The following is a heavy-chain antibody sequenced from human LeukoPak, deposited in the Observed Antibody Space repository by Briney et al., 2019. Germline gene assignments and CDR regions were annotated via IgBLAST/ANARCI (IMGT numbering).Heavy chain of an antibody. D-gene: IGHD4-17*01. J-gene: IGHJ4*02. CDR1: GYTFTGYY. Sequence: APVKVSCKASGYTFTGYYMHWVRQAPGQGLEWMGWINPNSGGTNYAQKFQGRVTMTRDTSISTAYMELSRLRSDDTAVYYCARSDYGDYGYYFDYWGQGTLVTVSS. CDR2: INPNSGGT. CDR3: ARSDYGDYGYYFDY. V-gene: IGHV1-2*02.